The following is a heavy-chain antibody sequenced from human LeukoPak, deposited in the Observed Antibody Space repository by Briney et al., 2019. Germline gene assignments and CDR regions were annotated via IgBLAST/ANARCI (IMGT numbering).Heavy chain of an antibody. V-gene: IGHV4-39*07. CDR1: GGSISSSSYY. Sequence: SETLSLTCTVSGGSISSSSYYWGWIRQPPGKGLEWIGSIYYSGSTYYNPSLKSRVTISVDTSKNHSSLQLNSVTPEDTAVYYCARDSGSSSWHFLDYWGQGTLVAVSS. J-gene: IGHJ4*02. D-gene: IGHD6-13*01. CDR2: IYYSGST. CDR3: ARDSGSSSWHFLDY.